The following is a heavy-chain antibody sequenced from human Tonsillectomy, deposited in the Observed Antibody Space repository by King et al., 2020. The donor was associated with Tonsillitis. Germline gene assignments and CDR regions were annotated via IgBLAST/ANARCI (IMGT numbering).Heavy chain of an antibody. D-gene: IGHD3-22*01. CDR3: ARDWYYDSKGGYNWFDP. J-gene: IGHJ5*02. CDR2: INAGNGNT. V-gene: IGHV1-3*01. CDR1: GYTFTSYA. Sequence: VQLVESGAEVKKPGASVKVSCKASGYTFTSYAMHWVRQAPGQRLEWMGWINAGNGNTKYSQKFQGRVTITRDTSASTAYMELSSLRSEDTAVYYCARDWYYDSKGGYNWFDPWGQGTLVTVSS.